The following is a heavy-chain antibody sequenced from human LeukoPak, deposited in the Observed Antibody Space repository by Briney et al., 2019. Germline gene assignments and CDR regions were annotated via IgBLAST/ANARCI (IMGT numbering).Heavy chain of an antibody. CDR2: ISSSRDIT. Sequence: PGGSLRLSCAASGFNYSSYTMNWVRQAPGMGLEWLSYISSSRDITYYADSVKGRFTISRDNSKNTLTLQMNSLKTEDTSIYFCAKGAWAADGPMGNNFASWGQGTLVTVSS. CDR3: AKGAWAADGPMGNNFAS. D-gene: IGHD6-13*01. CDR1: GFNYSSYT. V-gene: IGHV3-48*01. J-gene: IGHJ4*02.